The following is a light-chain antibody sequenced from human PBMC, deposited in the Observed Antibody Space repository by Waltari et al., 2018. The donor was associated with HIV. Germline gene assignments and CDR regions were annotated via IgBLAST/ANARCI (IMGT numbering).Light chain of an antibody. CDR3: QQSYSSPLT. CDR1: QTISTY. J-gene: IGKJ3*01. CDR2: AAS. V-gene: IGKV1-39*01. Sequence: TQSPSSLSASVGDRVTIACRASQTISTYLNWYQQKPGQAPKLLISAASSLQSGVPSRFSGSASGTDFTLTISSLQPEDYATYYCQQSYSSPLTFGPGTKVDIK.